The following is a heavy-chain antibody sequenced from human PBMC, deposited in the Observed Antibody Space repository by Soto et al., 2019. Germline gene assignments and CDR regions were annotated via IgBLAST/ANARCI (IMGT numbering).Heavy chain of an antibody. CDR3: ARAPDIVVVPAANLYWFDP. CDR1: GFTFSSYS. Sequence: GGSLRLSCAASGFTFSSYSMNWVRQAPGKGLEWVSSISSSSSYIYYADSVKGRFTISRDNAKNSLYLQMNSLRAEDTAVYYCARAPDIVVVPAANLYWFDPWGQGTLVTVSS. J-gene: IGHJ5*02. CDR2: ISSSSSYI. D-gene: IGHD2-2*01. V-gene: IGHV3-21*01.